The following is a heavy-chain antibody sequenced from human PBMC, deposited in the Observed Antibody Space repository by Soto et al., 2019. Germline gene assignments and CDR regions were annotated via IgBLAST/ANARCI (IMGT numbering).Heavy chain of an antibody. Sequence: ASVKVSCKASGYTFTSYGISWVRQAPGQGLEWMGWISAYNGNTNYAQKLQGRVTMTTDTSTSTAYMELRSLRSDDTAVYYCARVFLDFHTVSYYYYYMDVWGKGTTVTVSS. J-gene: IGHJ6*03. V-gene: IGHV1-18*01. CDR2: ISAYNGNT. CDR3: ARVFLDFHTVSYYYYYMDV. CDR1: GYTFTSYG. D-gene: IGHD3-9*01.